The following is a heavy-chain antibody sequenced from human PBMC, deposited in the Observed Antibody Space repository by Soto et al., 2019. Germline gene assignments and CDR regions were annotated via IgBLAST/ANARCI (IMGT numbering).Heavy chain of an antibody. CDR3: AKGPRAPPPHDYGMDV. Sequence: GGSLRLSCAASGFSFSNYWMSWVRQAPGKGLEWVANIKPDGSEKWYVDSVKGRFTISRDNSKNTLYLQMNSLRVEDTAVYYCAKGPRAPPPHDYGMDVWGQGTTVTVSS. CDR1: GFSFSNYW. V-gene: IGHV3-7*05. CDR2: IKPDGSEK. J-gene: IGHJ6*02.